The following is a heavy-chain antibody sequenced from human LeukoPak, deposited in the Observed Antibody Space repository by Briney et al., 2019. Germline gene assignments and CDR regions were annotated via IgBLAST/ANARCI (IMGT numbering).Heavy chain of an antibody. CDR3: ARVGKVVTI. CDR1: GYTFTGYY. Sequence: ASVKVSCKASGYTFTGYYMHWVRQAPGQGLEWMGWINPNSGNTGYAQKFQGRVTITRNTSISTAYMELSSLRSEDTAVYYCARVGKVVTIWGQGTLVTVSS. J-gene: IGHJ4*02. CDR2: INPNSGNT. V-gene: IGHV1-8*03. D-gene: IGHD3-3*01.